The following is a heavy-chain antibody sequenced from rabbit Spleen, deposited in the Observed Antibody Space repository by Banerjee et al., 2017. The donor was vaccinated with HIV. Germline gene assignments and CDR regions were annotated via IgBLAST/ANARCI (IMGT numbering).Heavy chain of an antibody. CDR1: GFPFSNKAV. V-gene: IGHV1S45*01. Sequence: EQLEESGGGLVKPEGSLTLTCKASGFPFSNKAVMCWVRQAPGKGLEWIACIDTGSSGFTYFATWAKGRFTCSKTSSTTVTLQMTRLTAADTATYFCAREDASTHFIGLWGPGTLVTVS. J-gene: IGHJ4*01. CDR3: AREDASTHFIGL. D-gene: IGHD6-1*01. CDR2: IDTGSSGFT.